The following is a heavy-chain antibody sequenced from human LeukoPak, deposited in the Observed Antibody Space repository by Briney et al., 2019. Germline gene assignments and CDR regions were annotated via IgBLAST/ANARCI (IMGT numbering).Heavy chain of an antibody. V-gene: IGHV3-72*01. J-gene: IGHJ4*02. CDR1: GFTFSDHY. D-gene: IGHD1-20*01. CDR2: IRNKANSYTT. CDR3: ARIGTNWNFDY. Sequence: GSLRLSCAASGFTFSDHYMDWVRQAPGKGLEWVGRIRNKANSYTTEYAASVKGRFTISRDDSKNSLYLQMNSLKTEDTAVYYCARIGTNWNFDYWGQGTLVSVSS.